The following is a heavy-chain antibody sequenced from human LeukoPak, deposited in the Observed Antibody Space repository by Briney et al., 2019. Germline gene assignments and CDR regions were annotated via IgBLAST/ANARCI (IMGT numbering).Heavy chain of an antibody. Sequence: GGSLRLSCSASGFTFDDHSMHWVRQVPGRGLEWVSLISGNGATTYYADSVKGRFTVFRDNAKNSLYLQMNSLRAEDTAVYYCARDRVAARRGAFDIWGQGTMVTVSS. D-gene: IGHD6-6*01. V-gene: IGHV3-43*01. CDR3: ARDRVAARRGAFDI. CDR1: GFTFDDHS. CDR2: ISGNGATT. J-gene: IGHJ3*02.